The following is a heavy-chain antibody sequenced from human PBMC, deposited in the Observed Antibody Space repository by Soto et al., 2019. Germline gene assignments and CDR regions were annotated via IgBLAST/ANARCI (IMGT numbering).Heavy chain of an antibody. J-gene: IGHJ4*02. Sequence: SETLSLTCTVSGGSISSSSYYWGWIRQPPGKGLEWIGSIFYSGSTNYNPSLKSRVIISVDTSKNQFSLKLSSVTAADTAVYYCARRYGGNFDYWGQGTLVTVSS. V-gene: IGHV4-39*07. CDR3: ARRYGGNFDY. CDR2: IFYSGST. CDR1: GGSISSSSYY. D-gene: IGHD1-26*01.